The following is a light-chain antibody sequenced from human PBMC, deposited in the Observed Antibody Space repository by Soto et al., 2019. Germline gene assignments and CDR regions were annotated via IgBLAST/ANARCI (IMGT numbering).Light chain of an antibody. CDR1: QSVRTN. CDR2: GAS. V-gene: IGKV3-15*01. CDR3: QHYDHLPIT. Sequence: EVVLTQSPATLSVSAGGTVTLSCRASQSVRTNVAWYQQIPGQAPRLLVYGASTRATGVPARFTGSGSGIEFSLTISSLLSEDVATYYCQHYDHLPITFGQGTRLEIK. J-gene: IGKJ5*01.